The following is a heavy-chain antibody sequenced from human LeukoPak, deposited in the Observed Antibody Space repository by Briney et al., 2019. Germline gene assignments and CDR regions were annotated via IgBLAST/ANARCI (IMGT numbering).Heavy chain of an antibody. V-gene: IGHV3-30-3*01. D-gene: IGHD6-19*01. CDR2: ISYDGSNK. J-gene: IGHJ4*02. CDR1: GFTFSSYA. Sequence: PGGSLRLSCAASGFTFSSYAMHWVRQAPGKGLEWVAVISYDGSNKYYADSVKGRFTISRDNSKNTLYLQMNSLRAEDTAVYYCAKELEPGIAVAGEFDYWGQGTLVTVSS. CDR3: AKELEPGIAVAGEFDY.